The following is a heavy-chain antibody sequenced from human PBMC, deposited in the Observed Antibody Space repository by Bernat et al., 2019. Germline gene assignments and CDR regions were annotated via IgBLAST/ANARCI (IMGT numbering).Heavy chain of an antibody. V-gene: IGHV3-23*01. CDR1: GFTFSTYA. J-gene: IGHJ4*02. Sequence: EVQLLESGGGLVQPGGSLRLSCAASGFTFSTYAMTWVRQAPGKGLEWVSGISGTSTSTYYADSVKGRFSISRDNSKNTLYLQMNGLRAEDTAVYYCAKDANSGSVYYFDYWGQGTLVTVSS. D-gene: IGHD1-26*01. CDR2: ISGTSTST. CDR3: AKDANSGSVYYFDY.